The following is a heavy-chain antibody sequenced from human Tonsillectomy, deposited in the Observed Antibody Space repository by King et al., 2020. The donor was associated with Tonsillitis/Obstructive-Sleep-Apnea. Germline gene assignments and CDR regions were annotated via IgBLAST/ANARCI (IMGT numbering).Heavy chain of an antibody. J-gene: IGHJ6*03. V-gene: IGHV3-11*05. CDR1: GFTVRDYY. D-gene: IGHD3-16*01. Sequence: VQLVESGGGLVKPGGSLRLSFASSGFTVRDYYMSLIRQAPGTGLEWVSYISRSSRYTNYADSLKGRFTISRDNAKNSLYLQMNSLRAEDTAVYYCARAPPYLGDYYYYMDVWCKGTTVTVSS. CDR3: ARAPPYLGDYYYYMDV. CDR2: ISRSSRYT.